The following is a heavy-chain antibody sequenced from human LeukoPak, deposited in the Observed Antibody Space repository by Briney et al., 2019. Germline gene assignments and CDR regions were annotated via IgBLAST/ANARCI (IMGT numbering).Heavy chain of an antibody. V-gene: IGHV4-59*01. D-gene: IGHD5-18*01. Sequence: PSETLSLTCSVSGGSISSYYWSWFRQPPGKGLEWIGYIYYSGSTNYNPSLKSRVTISVDTSKNKLSLKLSSVTAADTAVYYCARMDGGYSYGFDYWGQGTLVTASS. CDR2: IYYSGST. CDR3: ARMDGGYSYGFDY. J-gene: IGHJ4*02. CDR1: GGSISSYY.